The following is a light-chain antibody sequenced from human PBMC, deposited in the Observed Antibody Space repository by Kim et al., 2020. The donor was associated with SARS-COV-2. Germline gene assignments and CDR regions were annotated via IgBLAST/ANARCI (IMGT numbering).Light chain of an antibody. Sequence: SVSPGETATLSCTASQTVSSNLAWYQQKPGQAPRLLIHDASTRATGIPARFSGSGSGTEFALTISSLQSEDFAVYFCQQYNTWPTFGQGTKVDIK. V-gene: IGKV3-15*01. CDR1: QTVSSN. CDR3: QQYNTWPT. J-gene: IGKJ1*01. CDR2: DAS.